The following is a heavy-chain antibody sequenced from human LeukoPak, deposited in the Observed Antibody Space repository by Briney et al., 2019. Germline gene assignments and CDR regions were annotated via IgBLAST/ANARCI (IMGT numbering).Heavy chain of an antibody. CDR3: ARDPFSYYYYGMDV. Sequence: ASVKVSCKASRYTFTGYYLHWVRQAPGQGVEWMGWINPNSGGRDYAQKFQGRVTMTRDTSISTAYMELSRLRSDDTAVYYCARDPFSYYYYGMDVWGQGTTVTVSS. CDR2: INPNSGGR. D-gene: IGHD3-3*02. CDR1: RYTFTGYY. V-gene: IGHV1-2*02. J-gene: IGHJ6*02.